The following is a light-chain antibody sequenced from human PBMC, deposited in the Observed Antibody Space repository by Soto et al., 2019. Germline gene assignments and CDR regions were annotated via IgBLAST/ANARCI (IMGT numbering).Light chain of an antibody. J-gene: IGKJ5*01. Sequence: EIVLTQSPGTLSLSPGERATLSCRASQSVYSNYLAWYQQKPGQAPRLLISGASSRATGIPDRFLGSGSGTDFTLTITRLEPEDFAVYYCQHYGSSPPITFGQGTRLEIK. CDR1: QSVYSNY. CDR2: GAS. CDR3: QHYGSSPPIT. V-gene: IGKV3-20*01.